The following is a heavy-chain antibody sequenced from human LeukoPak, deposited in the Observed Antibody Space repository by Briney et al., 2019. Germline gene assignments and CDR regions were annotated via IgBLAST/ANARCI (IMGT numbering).Heavy chain of an antibody. D-gene: IGHD2-15*01. Sequence: SVKVSCKASGGTFSSYAISWVRQAPGQGLEWMGGIIPIFGTANYAQKSQGRVTITADESTSTAYMELSSLRSEDTAVYYCARDCSSGSCYPPTSRWFDPWGQGTLVTVSS. J-gene: IGHJ5*02. CDR3: ARDCSSGSCYPPTSRWFDP. CDR1: GGTFSSYA. CDR2: IIPIFGTA. V-gene: IGHV1-69*13.